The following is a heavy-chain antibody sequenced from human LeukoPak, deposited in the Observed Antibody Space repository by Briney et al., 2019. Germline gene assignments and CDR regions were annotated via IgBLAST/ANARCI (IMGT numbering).Heavy chain of an antibody. Sequence: SVKVSCKASGGTFSSYAISWVRQAPGQGLEWMGRIIPILGIANYAQKFQGRVTITADKSTSTAYMGLSSLRSEDTAVYYCARVDTAMVIDYWGQGTLVTVSS. V-gene: IGHV1-69*04. D-gene: IGHD5-18*01. CDR3: ARVDTAMVIDY. CDR1: GGTFSSYA. J-gene: IGHJ4*02. CDR2: IIPILGIA.